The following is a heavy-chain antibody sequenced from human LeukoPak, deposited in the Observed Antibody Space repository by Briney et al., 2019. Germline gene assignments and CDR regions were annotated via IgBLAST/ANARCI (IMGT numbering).Heavy chain of an antibody. J-gene: IGHJ3*02. CDR2: ISSSSSYT. CDR1: GFTFSDYY. V-gene: IGHV3-11*06. CDR3: ARDLQEGSPAFDI. Sequence: GGSLRLSCAASGFTFSDYYMSWIRQAPGKGLEWVSYISSSSSYTNYADSVKGRFTISRDNAKNSLYLQMNSLRAEDTAVYYCARDLQEGSPAFDIWGQGTMVTVSS.